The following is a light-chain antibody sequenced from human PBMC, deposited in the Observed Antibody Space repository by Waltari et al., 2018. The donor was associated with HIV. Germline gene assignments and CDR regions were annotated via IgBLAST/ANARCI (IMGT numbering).Light chain of an antibody. J-gene: IGLJ2*01. CDR1: SSDVGGYNY. Sequence: QSALTQPRSVSGSPGQSVTISCTGTSSDVGGYNYVSWYQQHPGKAPKLMIYDVSKRPSGFPDLFSGSKSGNTASLTISGLQAEDEADYYCCSYAGSVVFGGGTKLTVL. V-gene: IGLV2-11*01. CDR3: CSYAGSVV. CDR2: DVS.